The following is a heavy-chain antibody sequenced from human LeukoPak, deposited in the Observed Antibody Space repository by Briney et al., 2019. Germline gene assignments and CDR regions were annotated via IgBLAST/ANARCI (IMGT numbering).Heavy chain of an antibody. J-gene: IGHJ4*02. Sequence: GGSLRLSCAASGFTFTSYSMNWVRQAPGKGLEWVSTISGGGGSTYYADSVKGRFTISRDNSKNTLYLQVNSLRAEDTAVYYCAKDLKYYGDYLWDYWGQGTLVTVSS. CDR3: AKDLKYYGDYLWDY. CDR2: ISGGGGST. CDR1: GFTFTSYS. D-gene: IGHD4-17*01. V-gene: IGHV3-23*01.